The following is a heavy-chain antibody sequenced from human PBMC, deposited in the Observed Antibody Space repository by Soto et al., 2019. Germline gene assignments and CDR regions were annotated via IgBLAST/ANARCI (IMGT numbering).Heavy chain of an antibody. CDR1: GFIFSSYA. D-gene: IGHD5-18*01. CDR2: ISGSGGST. V-gene: IGHV3-23*01. CDR3: AKDSGYSYGYDYFDY. Sequence: GGSLRLSCAASGFIFSSYAMSWVRQAPWKGLEWVSAISGSGGSTYYADSVKGRFTISRDNSKNTLYLQMNSLRAEDTAVYYCAKDSGYSYGYDYFDYWGQGTLVTVSS. J-gene: IGHJ4*02.